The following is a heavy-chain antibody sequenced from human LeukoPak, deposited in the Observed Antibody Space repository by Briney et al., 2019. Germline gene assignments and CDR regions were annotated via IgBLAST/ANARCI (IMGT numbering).Heavy chain of an antibody. CDR2: ISAYNGNT. D-gene: IGHD1-1*01. CDR1: GYTFTSYG. J-gene: IGHJ5*02. Sequence: GASVKVSCKASGYTFTSYGISWVRQAPGQGLEWMGWISAYNGNTNYVQKLQGRVTMTTDTSTSTAYMELRSLRSDDTAVYYCARFERTQRLNWFDPWGPGTLVTVSS. CDR3: ARFERTQRLNWFDP. V-gene: IGHV1-18*01.